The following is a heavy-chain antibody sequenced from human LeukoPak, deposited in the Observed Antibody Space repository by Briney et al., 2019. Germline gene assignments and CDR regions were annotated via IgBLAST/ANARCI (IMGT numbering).Heavy chain of an antibody. D-gene: IGHD3-22*01. CDR3: ARGSWYYYDSSGYPTFDY. CDR1: GGFFSGYY. CDR2: INHSGST. V-gene: IGHV4-34*01. J-gene: IGHJ4*02. Sequence: SETLSLTCAVYGGFFSGYYWSWIRQPLGKGLEWIGEINHSGSTNYNPSLKSRVTISVDTSKNQFSLKLSSVTAAGTAVYYCARGSWYYYDSSGYPTFDYWGQGTLVTVSS.